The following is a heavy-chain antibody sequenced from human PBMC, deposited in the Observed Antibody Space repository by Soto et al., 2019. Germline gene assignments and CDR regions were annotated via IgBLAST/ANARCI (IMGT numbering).Heavy chain of an antibody. CDR1: GYTFTGYY. V-gene: IGHV1-2*04. D-gene: IGHD6-6*01. Sequence: ASVKVSCKASGYTFTGYYMHWVRQAPGQGLEWMGWINPNSGGTNYAQKFQGWVTMTRDTSISTAYMELSRLRSDDTAVYYCARDLKNSSSWHWYFDLWGRGTLVTVSS. CDR3: ARDLKNSSSWHWYFDL. CDR2: INPNSGGT. J-gene: IGHJ2*01.